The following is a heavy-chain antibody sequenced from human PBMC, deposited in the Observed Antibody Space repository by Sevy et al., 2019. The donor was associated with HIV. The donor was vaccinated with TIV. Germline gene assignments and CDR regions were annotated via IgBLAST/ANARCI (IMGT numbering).Heavy chain of an antibody. CDR3: TRDPTEGIAVAGNWYDP. J-gene: IGHJ5*02. D-gene: IGHD6-19*01. Sequence: GGSLRLSCKASGFTFGDYAMSWFRQAPGKGLEWVGLIRNKAYDGTTEYAASVKGRFTISSDDSKSIDYLQMNSLKTEDTAVYYCTRDPTEGIAVAGNWYDPWGQGTLVTVSS. V-gene: IGHV3-49*03. CDR1: GFTFGDYA. CDR2: IRNKAYDGTT.